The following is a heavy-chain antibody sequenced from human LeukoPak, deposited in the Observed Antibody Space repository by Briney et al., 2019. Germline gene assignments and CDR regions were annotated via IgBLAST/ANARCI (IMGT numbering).Heavy chain of an antibody. V-gene: IGHV3-23*01. CDR2: ISGNGVIT. Sequence: PGVSLRLSCEASGFSFSIYAMSWVRQAPGKGVEGLSSISGNGVITYYANSVKGRFTMSRDNSKNTLYMEMNNLTEENTALYYCVKGGQRYDFWRFDFWGRGTLVTVSS. CDR3: VKGGQRYDFWRFDF. D-gene: IGHD3-3*01. CDR1: GFSFSIYA. J-gene: IGHJ5*01.